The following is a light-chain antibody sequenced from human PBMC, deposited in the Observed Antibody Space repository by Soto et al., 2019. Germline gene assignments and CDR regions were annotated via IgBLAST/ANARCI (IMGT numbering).Light chain of an antibody. CDR1: SSDVGGYNY. V-gene: IGLV2-14*01. CDR3: SSYSSSSTPWV. CDR2: EVT. J-gene: IGLJ3*02. Sequence: QSALTQPASVSGSPGQSITISCTGTSSDVGGYNYVSWYQQHPGKAPKLIIYEVTNRPSGISNRFSGSKSDNTASLIISGLQAEDEADYYCSSYSSSSTPWVFGGGTKLTVL.